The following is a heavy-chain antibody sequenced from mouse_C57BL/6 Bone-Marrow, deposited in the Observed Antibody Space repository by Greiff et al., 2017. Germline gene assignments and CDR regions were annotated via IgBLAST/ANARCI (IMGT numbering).Heavy chain of an antibody. J-gene: IGHJ4*01. CDR3: ARGYDYDYAMDY. D-gene: IGHD2-4*01. CDR2: INPNYGTT. Sequence: VQLQQSGPELVKPGASVKISCKASGYSFTDYNMNWVKQSIGKSLEWIGVINPNYGTTSYNQKFKGKDTLTVDQSSSTAYMQLNSLTSEDAAVYYGARGYDYDYAMDYWGQGTSVTDSS. V-gene: IGHV1-39*01. CDR1: GYSFTDYN.